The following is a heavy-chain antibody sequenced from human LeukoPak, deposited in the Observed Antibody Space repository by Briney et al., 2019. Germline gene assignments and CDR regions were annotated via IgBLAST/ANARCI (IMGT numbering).Heavy chain of an antibody. D-gene: IGHD6-13*01. Sequence: SETLSLTCTVSGGSISSSSYYWGWIRQPPGKGLEWIGSIYYSGSTYYNPSLKSRVTISVDASKNQFSLKLSSVTAADTAVYYCARQPLYSSSWPFDYWGQGTLVTVSS. J-gene: IGHJ4*02. CDR1: GGSISSSSYY. CDR3: ARQPLYSSSWPFDY. CDR2: IYYSGST. V-gene: IGHV4-39*01.